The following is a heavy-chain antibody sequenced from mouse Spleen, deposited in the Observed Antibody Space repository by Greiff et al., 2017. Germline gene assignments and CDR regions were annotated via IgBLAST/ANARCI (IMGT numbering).Heavy chain of an antibody. CDR3: ARRYGNYVDYYAMDY. CDR2: ISSGSSTI. CDR1: GFTFSSFG. V-gene: IGHV5-17*02. D-gene: IGHD2-10*02. Sequence: EVKLVESGGGLVQPGGSRKLSCAASGFTFSSFGMHWVRQAPEKGLEWVAYISSGSSTIYYADTVKGRFTISRDNPKNTLFLQMTSLRSEDTAMYYCARRYGNYVDYYAMDYWGQGTSVTVSS. J-gene: IGHJ4*01.